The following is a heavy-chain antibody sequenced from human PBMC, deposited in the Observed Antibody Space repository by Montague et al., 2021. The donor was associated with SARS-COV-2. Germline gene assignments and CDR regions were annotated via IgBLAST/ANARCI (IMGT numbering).Heavy chain of an antibody. V-gene: IGHV3-7*01. D-gene: IGHD2-15*01. CDR3: ARVRFGYCFGD. CDR1: GFTYGSYE. CDR2: VNQDGSAR. Sequence: SLRLSCAASGFTYGSYEMSWVRQAPGKGLEWVANVNQDGSARSYVDSVKGRFTISRDNAKNSLYLQMTSLRIEDTAVYYCARVRFGYCFGDWGQGTLVTVSA. J-gene: IGHJ4*02.